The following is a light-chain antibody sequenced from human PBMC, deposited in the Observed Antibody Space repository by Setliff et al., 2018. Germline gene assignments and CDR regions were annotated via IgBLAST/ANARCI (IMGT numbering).Light chain of an antibody. J-gene: IGLJ2*01. CDR3: QSYGNTLGVSI. CDR1: RSNIGAGHD. Sequence: QSVLTQPPSVSGAPGQRVSISCSGGRSNIGAGHDVHWYYHLAGTAPKLLIYHNNNRASGIPDRFSGSKSGTSASLAIAELQAEDEADYYCQSYGNTLGVSIFGGGTKVTVL. V-gene: IGLV1-40*01. CDR2: HNN.